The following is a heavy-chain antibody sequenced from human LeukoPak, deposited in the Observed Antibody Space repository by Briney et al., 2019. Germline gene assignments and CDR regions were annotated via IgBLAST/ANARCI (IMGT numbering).Heavy chain of an antibody. J-gene: IGHJ4*02. CDR1: GFTFSSYW. D-gene: IGHD3-16*01. CDR2: INSDGSST. V-gene: IGHV3-74*01. Sequence: GGSLRLSCAASGFTFSSYWMHWVRQAPGKGLVWVSRINSDGSSTNYADSVKGRFTISRDNAKKTLYMQMNSLRAEDTAVYYCARDPPHYVWGGSEGGYWGQGTMVTVSS. CDR3: ARDPPHYVWGGSEGGY.